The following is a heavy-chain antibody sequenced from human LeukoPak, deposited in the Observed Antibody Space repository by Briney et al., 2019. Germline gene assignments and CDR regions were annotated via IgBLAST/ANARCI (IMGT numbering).Heavy chain of an antibody. CDR2: ISGSGGST. Sequence: HPGGSLRLSCAASGFTFSSYAMSWVRQAPGKGLEWVSAISGSGGSTYYADSVKGRFTISRDNSKNTLYLQMNSLRAEDTAVYYCAREYSGYDRYFDYWGQGTLVTVSS. D-gene: IGHD5-12*01. J-gene: IGHJ4*02. CDR3: AREYSGYDRYFDY. CDR1: GFTFSSYA. V-gene: IGHV3-23*01.